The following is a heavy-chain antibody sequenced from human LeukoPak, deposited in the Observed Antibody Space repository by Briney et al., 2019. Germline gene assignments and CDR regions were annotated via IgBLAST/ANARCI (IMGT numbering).Heavy chain of an antibody. Sequence: SETLSLTCTVSGGSISSYYWSWIRQPPGKGLEWIGYIYHTGNTNSNPSLKSRVTISLDTSKNQFSLKLSSVTAADTAVYYCAKHTFARPFDYWGQGTLVTASS. V-gene: IGHV4-59*08. CDR1: GGSISSYY. CDR3: AKHTFARPFDY. D-gene: IGHD6-6*01. J-gene: IGHJ4*02. CDR2: IYHTGNT.